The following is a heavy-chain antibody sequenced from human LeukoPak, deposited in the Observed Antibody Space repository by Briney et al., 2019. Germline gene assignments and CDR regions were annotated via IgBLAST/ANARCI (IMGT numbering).Heavy chain of an antibody. J-gene: IGHJ4*02. CDR2: ISSSSSYI. Sequence: PGGSLRLSRAASGFTFSSYSMNWVRQAPGKGLEWVSSISSSSSYIYYADSVKGRFTISRDNAKNSLYLQMNSLRAEDTAVYYCARDSNWHSSWYRGDFDYWGQGTLVTVSS. CDR1: GFTFSSYS. CDR3: ARDSNWHSSWYRGDFDY. V-gene: IGHV3-21*01. D-gene: IGHD6-13*01.